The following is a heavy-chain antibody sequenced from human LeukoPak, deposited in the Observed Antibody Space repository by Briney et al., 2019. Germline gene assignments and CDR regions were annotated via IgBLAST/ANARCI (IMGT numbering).Heavy chain of an antibody. J-gene: IGHJ4*02. CDR1: GYTFTSYD. CDR3: ARREYGSGNYHLVN. Sequence: ASVKVSCKASGYTFTSYDVNWVRQATGQGLEWMGWMNPNSGNTVYAQKFQGRVTMTTNTSISTAYMELSSLRSEDTAVYYCARREYGSGNYHLVNWGQGTLVTVSS. V-gene: IGHV1-8*01. CDR2: MNPNSGNT. D-gene: IGHD3-10*01.